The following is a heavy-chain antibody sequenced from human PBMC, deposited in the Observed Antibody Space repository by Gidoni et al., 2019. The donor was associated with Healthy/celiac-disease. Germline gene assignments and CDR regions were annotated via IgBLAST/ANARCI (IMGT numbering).Heavy chain of an antibody. J-gene: IGHJ6*02. CDR3: ARVSSLGDYYYYGMDV. CDR2: ISSSGSTI. D-gene: IGHD1-26*01. CDR1: GFTFSSYE. V-gene: IGHV3-48*03. Sequence: EVQLVESGGGLVQPGGSLRLSCAASGFTFSSYEMNWVRQAPGKGLEWVSYISSSGSTIYYADSVKGRFTISRDNAKNSLYLQMNSLRAEDTAVYYCARVSSLGDYYYYGMDVWGQGTTVTVSS.